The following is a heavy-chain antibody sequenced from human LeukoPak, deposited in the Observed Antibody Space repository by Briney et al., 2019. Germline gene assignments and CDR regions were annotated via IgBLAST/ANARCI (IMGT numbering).Heavy chain of an antibody. Sequence: ASVKVSCKASGYTFTNYAFSWVRQAPGQGLEWMGWVSAYNGNTNYAQKFRGRVTMTTDTSTTTAYMDLRSLRSDDTAVYYCARGDIVVVPAAYYFDYWGQGTLVTVSS. CDR1: GYTFTNYA. V-gene: IGHV1-18*01. CDR2: VSAYNGNT. J-gene: IGHJ4*02. CDR3: ARGDIVVVPAAYYFDY. D-gene: IGHD2-2*01.